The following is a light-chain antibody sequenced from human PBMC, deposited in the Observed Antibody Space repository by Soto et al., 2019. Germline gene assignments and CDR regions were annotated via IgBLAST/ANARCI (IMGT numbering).Light chain of an antibody. V-gene: IGKV1-5*01. CDR1: QSLNRW. Sequence: DIEISQSPSSLSASVVDRVTSTFRASQSLNRWLDWYQQKPGKAPKLLIYDDSSLQSGVTSRLSGSGSGTEFALTISSLQPDDFATYYCQQYNTYSWTFGPGSMVDIK. CDR3: QQYNTYSWT. CDR2: DDS. J-gene: IGKJ1*01.